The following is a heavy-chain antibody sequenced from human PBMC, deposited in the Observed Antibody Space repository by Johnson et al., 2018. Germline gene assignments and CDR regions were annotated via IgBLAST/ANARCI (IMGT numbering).Heavy chain of an antibody. CDR1: GFTFSGSA. V-gene: IGHV3-73*01. CDR3: AKGAGYYGSGRAGYFQH. CDR2: IRSKANSYAT. J-gene: IGHJ1*01. D-gene: IGHD3-10*01. Sequence: VQLVESGGGLVKPGGSLRLSCAASGFTFSGSAMHWVRQASGKGLEWVGRIRSKANSYATAYAASVKGRFTISRDDSKNTLYLQMNSLRAEGTAVYYCAKGAGYYGSGRAGYFQHWGHGTLVTVSS.